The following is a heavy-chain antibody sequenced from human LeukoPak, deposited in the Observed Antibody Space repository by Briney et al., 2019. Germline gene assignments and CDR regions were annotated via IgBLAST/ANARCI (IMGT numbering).Heavy chain of an antibody. D-gene: IGHD6-13*01. Sequence: SETLSLTCPVSGGCISSYYWSWIRQPAGKGLEWIGRIYSTGSTNYNPSLKSRVTMSVDTSKNQFSLRLRSVTAADTAVYYCARQIASAGTAGFDFWGQGALVTVSS. V-gene: IGHV4-4*07. CDR3: ARQIASAGTAGFDF. CDR2: IYSTGST. CDR1: GGCISSYY. J-gene: IGHJ4*02.